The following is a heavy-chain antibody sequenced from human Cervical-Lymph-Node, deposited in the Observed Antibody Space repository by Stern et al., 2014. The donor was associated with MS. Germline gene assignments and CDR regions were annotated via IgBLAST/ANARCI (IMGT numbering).Heavy chain of an antibody. D-gene: IGHD6-13*01. Sequence: EVQLVESGGGLVKPGGSLRLSCGASGHPLRRYNMNWAPQAPGKGLEWLSPISDSSHYKYYAASVKGRFTISRDSAKNSVYLQMNSLRAEDTAVYYCVREGIAAPKGWFDPWGQGTPVTVSS. CDR1: GHPLRRYN. CDR2: ISDSSHYK. CDR3: VREGIAAPKGWFDP. J-gene: IGHJ5*02. V-gene: IGHV3-21*01.